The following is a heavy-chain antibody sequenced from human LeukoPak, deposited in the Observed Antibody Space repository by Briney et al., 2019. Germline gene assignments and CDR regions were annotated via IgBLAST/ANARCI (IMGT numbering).Heavy chain of an antibody. Sequence: PSQTLSLTCTVSGGSISSGGYYWSWIRQHPGKGLEWIGYIYYSGSTYYNPSLKSRVTISVDTSKNQFSLKLSSVTAADTAVYYCARRSGGGSGSYYSPVLDYWGQGTLVTVSS. CDR2: IYYSGST. V-gene: IGHV4-31*03. D-gene: IGHD3-10*01. CDR1: GGSISSGGYY. CDR3: ARRSGGGSGSYYSPVLDY. J-gene: IGHJ4*02.